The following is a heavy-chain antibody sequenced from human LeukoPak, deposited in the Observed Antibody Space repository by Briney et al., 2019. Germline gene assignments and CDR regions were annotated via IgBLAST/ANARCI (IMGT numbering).Heavy chain of an antibody. Sequence: ASVKVSCKASGYTFTSYGISWVRQAPGQGLEWMGWISAYNGNTNYAQKLQGRVTMTTDTSTSTAYMELRSLRSDDTAVYYCARDYSGQGPPLYYFDYWGQGTLVTVSS. J-gene: IGHJ4*02. CDR3: ARDYSGQGPPLYYFDY. D-gene: IGHD5-12*01. CDR2: ISAYNGNT. CDR1: GYTFTSYG. V-gene: IGHV1-18*01.